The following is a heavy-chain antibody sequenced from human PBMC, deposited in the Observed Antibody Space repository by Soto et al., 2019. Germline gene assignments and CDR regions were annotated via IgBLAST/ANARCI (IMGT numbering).Heavy chain of an antibody. CDR2: IYPGDSDT. J-gene: IGHJ4*02. CDR1: GYSFTGYW. V-gene: IGHV5-51*01. CDR3: ARRSGMATTRFDY. D-gene: IGHD5-12*01. Sequence: PGESLKISCKVSGYSFTGYWIGWVRQMPGKGLEWMGIIYPGDSDTRYSPSFQGQVTISADKSISTAYLQWSSLKASDTAMYYCARRSGMATTRFDYWGQGTLVTVSS.